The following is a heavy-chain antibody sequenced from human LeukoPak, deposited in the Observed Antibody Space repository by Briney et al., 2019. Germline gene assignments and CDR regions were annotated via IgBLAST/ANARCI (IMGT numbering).Heavy chain of an antibody. V-gene: IGHV3-7*03. J-gene: IGHJ4*02. D-gene: IGHD3-3*01. CDR2: IKQDGSEK. CDR3: AKDSRLGFWSGPLDY. CDR1: GFTFSSYW. Sequence: GGSLRLSCAASGFTFSSYWMSWVRQAPGKGLEWVANIKQDGSEKYYVDSVKGRFTISRDNAKNSLYLQMNSLRAEDMALYYCAKDSRLGFWSGPLDYWGQGTLVTISS.